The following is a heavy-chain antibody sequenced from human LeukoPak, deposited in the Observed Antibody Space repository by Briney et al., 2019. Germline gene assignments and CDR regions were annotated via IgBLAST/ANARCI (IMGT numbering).Heavy chain of an antibody. CDR1: GFTVSSNY. CDR3: AKWKGDFDY. Sequence: GGSLRLSCAASGFTVSSNYMTWVRQAPGKGLEWVSAISGSGGSTYYADSVKGRFTISRDNSKNTLYLQMNSLRAEDTAVYYCAKWKGDFDYWGQGTLVTVSS. D-gene: IGHD1-1*01. V-gene: IGHV3-23*01. J-gene: IGHJ4*02. CDR2: ISGSGGST.